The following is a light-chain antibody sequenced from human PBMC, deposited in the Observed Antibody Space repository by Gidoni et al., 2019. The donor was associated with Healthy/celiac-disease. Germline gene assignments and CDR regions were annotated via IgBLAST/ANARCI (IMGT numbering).Light chain of an antibody. V-gene: IGKV3-20*01. CDR2: GAS. Sequence: EIVLTQSPCTLSLSPGERATLSCRASQSVSSSYLAWYQQKPGPAPRLLIYGASSMATGIPDRFSGSGSGTDFTLTISRLEPEDFAVYYCQQYGSSPGFTFGPGTKVDIK. CDR1: QSVSSSY. CDR3: QQYGSSPGFT. J-gene: IGKJ3*01.